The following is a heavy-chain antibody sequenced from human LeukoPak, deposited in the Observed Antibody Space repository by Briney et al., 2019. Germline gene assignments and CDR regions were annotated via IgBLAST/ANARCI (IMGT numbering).Heavy chain of an antibody. D-gene: IGHD3-3*01. CDR1: GFTFSSYW. CDR2: IKQDGSEK. Sequence: PGGSLILSCAASGFTFSSYWMSWVRQAPGKGLEWVANIKQDGSEKYYVDSVKGRFTISRDNAKNSLYLQMNSLRAEDTAVSYCARGNDYDFWSGSRYYFDYWGQGTLVTVSP. CDR3: ARGNDYDFWSGSRYYFDY. J-gene: IGHJ4*02. V-gene: IGHV3-7*01.